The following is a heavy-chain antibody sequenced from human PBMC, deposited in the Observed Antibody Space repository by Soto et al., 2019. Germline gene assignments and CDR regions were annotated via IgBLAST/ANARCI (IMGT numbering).Heavy chain of an antibody. CDR3: AREGNSYYDSSGYYPVDY. D-gene: IGHD3-22*01. J-gene: IGHJ4*02. V-gene: IGHV1-18*01. CDR1: GYTFTSYG. CDR2: ISAYNGNT. Sequence: GASVKVSCKASGYTFTSYGISWVRQAPGQGLEWMGWISAYNGNTNYAQKLQGRVTMTTDTSTSTAYMELRSLRSDDTAVYYCAREGNSYYDSSGYYPVDYWGQGTLVTVSS.